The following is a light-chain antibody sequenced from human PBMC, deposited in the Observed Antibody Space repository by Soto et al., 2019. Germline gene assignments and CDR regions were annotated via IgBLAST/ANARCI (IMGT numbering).Light chain of an antibody. CDR2: DVS. CDR3: SSYTSSSNYYV. J-gene: IGLJ1*01. Sequence: QSALTQPASVSGSPGQSITISCTGTSSDVGGYNYVSWYQQHPGKAHKLMIYDVSNRPAGVSNRFSGSKSGNTASLTISGLQAEDEADYYCSSYTSSSNYYVFGTGTKLTVL. V-gene: IGLV2-14*01. CDR1: SSDVGGYNY.